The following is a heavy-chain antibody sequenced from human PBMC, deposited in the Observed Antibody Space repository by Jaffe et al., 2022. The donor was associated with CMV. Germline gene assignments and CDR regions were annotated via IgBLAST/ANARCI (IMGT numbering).Heavy chain of an antibody. Sequence: EVQLVESGGGLIQPGGSLRLSCAASGFTVSSNYMSWVRQAPGKGLEWVSVIYSGGSTYYADSVKGRFTISRDNSKNTLYLQMNSLRAEDTAVYYCARGLIMITFGGADDYGMDVWGQGTTVTVSS. J-gene: IGHJ6*02. CDR1: GFTVSSNY. D-gene: IGHD3-16*01. CDR3: ARGLIMITFGGADDYGMDV. CDR2: IYSGGST. V-gene: IGHV3-53*01.